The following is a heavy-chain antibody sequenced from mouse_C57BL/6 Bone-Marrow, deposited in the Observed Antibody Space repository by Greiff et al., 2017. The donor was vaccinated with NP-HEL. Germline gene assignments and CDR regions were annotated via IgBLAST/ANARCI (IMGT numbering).Heavy chain of an antibody. Sequence: DVMLVESGGGLVQPGGSLSLSCAASGFTFTDYYMSWVRQPPGQALEWLGFIRNKANGYTTEYSASVKGRFTISRDNSQSILYLQMNALRAEDSATYYCARSRHYYGSSYWYFDVWGTGTTVTVSS. J-gene: IGHJ1*03. CDR1: GFTFTDYY. CDR2: IRNKANGYTT. V-gene: IGHV7-3*01. D-gene: IGHD1-1*01. CDR3: ARSRHYYGSSYWYFDV.